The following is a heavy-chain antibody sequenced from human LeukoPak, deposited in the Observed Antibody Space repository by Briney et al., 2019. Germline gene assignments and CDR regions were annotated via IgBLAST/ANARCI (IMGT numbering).Heavy chain of an antibody. J-gene: IGHJ4*02. D-gene: IGHD2-21*01. CDR3: ALRQDWRDPFDY. V-gene: IGHV4-34*01. CDR2: INHSGST. Sequence: SETLSLTCAVYGVSFSGYYWSWIRQPPGKGLEWIGEINHSGSTNYNPSLKSRVTISVDTSKNQFSLKLSSVTAADTAVYYCALRQDWRDPFDYWGQGTLVTVSS. CDR1: GVSFSGYY.